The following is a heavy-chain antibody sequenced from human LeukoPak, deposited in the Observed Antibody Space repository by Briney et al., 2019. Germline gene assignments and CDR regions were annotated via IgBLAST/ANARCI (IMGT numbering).Heavy chain of an antibody. CDR1: GGSISSGDYY. CDR3: ARGPPFGELLFAGKADFDY. V-gene: IGHV4-30-4*01. D-gene: IGHD3-10*01. CDR2: IYYSGST. Sequence: SETLSLTCTVPGGSISSGDYYWSWIRQPPGKGLEWIGSIYYSGSTYYNPSLKNRVTISVDTSKNQFSLKLSSVTAADTAVYYCARGPPFGELLFAGKADFDYWGQGTLVTVSS. J-gene: IGHJ4*02.